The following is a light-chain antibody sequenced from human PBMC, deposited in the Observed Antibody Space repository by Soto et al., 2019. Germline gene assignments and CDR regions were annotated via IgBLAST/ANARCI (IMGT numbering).Light chain of an antibody. CDR3: QQYGSSPPYT. Sequence: EVVLTQSPGTLSLSPGERASLSCRASQSVSNNYLAWYQQKPGQSPTLLIFGSTDRATGIPARFSGSGSGTAFTLTISRLEPEDFAVYYCQQYGSSPPYTFGQGTKLEIK. V-gene: IGKV3-20*01. CDR2: GST. CDR1: QSVSNNY. J-gene: IGKJ2*01.